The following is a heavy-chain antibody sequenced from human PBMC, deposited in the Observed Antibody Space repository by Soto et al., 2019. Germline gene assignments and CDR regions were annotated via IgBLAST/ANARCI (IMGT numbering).Heavy chain of an antibody. V-gene: IGHV2-5*08. CDR2: IYWDDDK. J-gene: IGHJ4*02. CDR3: AHAGDYYLLTLDH. CDR1: GVSLSSSQMC. Sequence: TRRITLAHSGVSLSSSQMCVAWICQTPGKALEWLALIYWDDDKRYSPSLKDRLAISKDTYSNQVVLTITNIDHGESATYLWAHAGDYYLLTLDHWGPGTLVTVSS. D-gene: IGHD4-17*01.